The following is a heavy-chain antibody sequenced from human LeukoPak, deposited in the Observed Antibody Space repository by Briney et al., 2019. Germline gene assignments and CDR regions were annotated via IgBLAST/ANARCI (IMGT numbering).Heavy chain of an antibody. J-gene: IGHJ4*02. Sequence: SETLSLTCTVSGGSISSGDYYWSWIRQPPGKGLEWIGYIYYSGSTYYNPSLKSRVTISVDTSKNQFSLKLSSVTAADTAVYYCAGTYSSGWSFDSWGQGTLVTVSS. D-gene: IGHD6-19*01. CDR1: GGSISSGDYY. CDR2: IYYSGST. CDR3: AGTYSSGWSFDS. V-gene: IGHV4-30-4*01.